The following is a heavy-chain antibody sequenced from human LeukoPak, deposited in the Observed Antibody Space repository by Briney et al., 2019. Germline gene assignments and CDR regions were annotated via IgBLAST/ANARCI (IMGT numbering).Heavy chain of an antibody. V-gene: IGHV3-7*01. CDR1: GFSFSNSW. Sequence: GGSLRLSCAASGFSFSNSWMSWVRQAPGKGLEWVANIKPDGSEKYYVDSVRGRFTLSRDNAKNSLYLQMNSLRAEDTAVYYCLRDTGCRTINCYSYFDYWGQGTLVTVSS. CDR2: IKPDGSEK. CDR3: LRDTGCRTINCYSYFDY. J-gene: IGHJ4*02. D-gene: IGHD2-15*01.